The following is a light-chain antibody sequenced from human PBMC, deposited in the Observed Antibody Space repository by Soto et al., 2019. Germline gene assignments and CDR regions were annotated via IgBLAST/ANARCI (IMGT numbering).Light chain of an antibody. V-gene: IGLV3-21*04. J-gene: IGLJ2*01. Sequence: SYELTQPPSVSVAPGKTARITCGGNHIGSKSVHWYQQKPGQAPVLVIYYDSDRPSGIPERFSGSNSGNTATLTISRVEAGDEADYYCQVWDSSSDHVGFGGGTKLTV. CDR1: HIGSKS. CDR3: QVWDSSSDHVG. CDR2: YDS.